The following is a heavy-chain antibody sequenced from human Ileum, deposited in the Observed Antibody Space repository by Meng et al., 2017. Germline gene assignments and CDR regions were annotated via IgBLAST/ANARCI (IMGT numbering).Heavy chain of an antibody. CDR3: ARALVVVAATDAFDI. D-gene: IGHD2-15*01. CDR2: MNPNSGNT. CDR1: GYTFTSYD. Sequence: ASVKVSCKASGYTFTSYDINWVRQATGQGLEWMGWMNPNSGNTGYAQKFQGRVTITRNTSISTAYMELSSLRSEDTAVYYCARALVVVAATDAFDIWGQGTMVPSPQ. V-gene: IGHV1-8*03. J-gene: IGHJ3*02.